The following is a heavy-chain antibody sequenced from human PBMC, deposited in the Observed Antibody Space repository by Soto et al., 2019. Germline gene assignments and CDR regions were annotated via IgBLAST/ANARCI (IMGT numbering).Heavy chain of an antibody. CDR3: TTRLAVAGAFDI. Sequence: PGGSLRLSCETSGFTFTNAWVSWVRQPPGKGLEWVGRIRGKADGGASDYIEPVKGRFIVARDDSENTVYLQMNNLKTEDTAMYYCTTRLAVAGAFDIWGQGTMVTVSS. D-gene: IGHD6-19*01. V-gene: IGHV3-15*01. J-gene: IGHJ3*02. CDR2: IRGKADGGAS. CDR1: GFTFTNAW.